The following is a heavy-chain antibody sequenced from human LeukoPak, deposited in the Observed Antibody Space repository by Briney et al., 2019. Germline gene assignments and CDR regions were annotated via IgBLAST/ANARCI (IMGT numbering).Heavy chain of an antibody. D-gene: IGHD1-26*01. CDR2: ISYDGSNK. J-gene: IGHJ4*02. CDR3: ARVKVGAADY. Sequence: GGSLRLSCAASGFTFSSYAMHWVRQAPGKGLEWVAVISYDGSNKYYADSVKGRFTISRDNSKNTLYLQMNSLRAEDTAVYYCARVKVGAADYWGQGTLVTVSS. V-gene: IGHV3-30-3*01. CDR1: GFTFSSYA.